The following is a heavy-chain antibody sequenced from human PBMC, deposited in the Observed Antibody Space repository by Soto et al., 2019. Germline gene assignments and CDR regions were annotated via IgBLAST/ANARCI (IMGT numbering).Heavy chain of an antibody. CDR3: ATWHQREHAYDI. CDR1: GLTVSGKKY. V-gene: IGHV3-53*01. J-gene: IGHJ3*02. D-gene: IGHD1-1*01. CDR2: LYDVDGT. Sequence: DVQLVESGGGLIQPGGSLRLSCTVFGLTVSGKKYLAWVRQAPGKGLEWVSALYDVDGTYYADSVKGRFTTPGDSSKTSGYLQMNSLRPDDTAVYFCATWHQREHAYDIWGQGTAVTVSS.